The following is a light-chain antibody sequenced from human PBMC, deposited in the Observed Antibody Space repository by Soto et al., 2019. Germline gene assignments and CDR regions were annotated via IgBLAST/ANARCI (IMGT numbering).Light chain of an antibody. CDR3: QQYNNWPLLS. CDR2: GAS. V-gene: IGKV3-15*01. J-gene: IGKJ4*01. Sequence: EIVMTQSPATLSVSPGERATLSCRASQSVSSNLAWYLQKPGQAPRLLIYGASTRATGIPARFSGSGSGTEFTLTLSSLQSEDFAVYYCQQYNNWPLLSCGGGTKVEIK. CDR1: QSVSSN.